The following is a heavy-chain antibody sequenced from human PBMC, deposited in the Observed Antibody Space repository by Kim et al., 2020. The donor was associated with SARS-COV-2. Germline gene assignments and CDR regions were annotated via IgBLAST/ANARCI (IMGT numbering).Heavy chain of an antibody. D-gene: IGHD1-26*01. Sequence: ASVKVSCKASNFTFTSYGISWVRQAPGQGLEWVGWINNYNGNTKYGQKFQGKVTMTTDTSTSTAYMELRSLTSDDTAVYYCARDARMVGGGSYHTQFFYWGQGTLLTVSS. CDR2: INNYNGNT. CDR1: NFTFTSYG. V-gene: IGHV1-18*04. J-gene: IGHJ4*02. CDR3: ARDARMVGGGSYHTQFFY.